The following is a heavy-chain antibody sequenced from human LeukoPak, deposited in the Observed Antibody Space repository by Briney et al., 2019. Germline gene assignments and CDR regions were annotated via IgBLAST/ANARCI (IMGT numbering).Heavy chain of an antibody. D-gene: IGHD6-13*01. V-gene: IGHV4-59*01. CDR1: GGSISGYY. Sequence: SETLSLTCTVSGGSISGYYWSWIRQPPGKGLEWIGYIYYSGSTNYNPSLKSRVTISVDTSKNQFSLKLSSVTAADTAVYYCARHAAAYDYWGQGTLVTVSS. J-gene: IGHJ4*02. CDR3: ARHAAAYDY. CDR2: IYYSGST.